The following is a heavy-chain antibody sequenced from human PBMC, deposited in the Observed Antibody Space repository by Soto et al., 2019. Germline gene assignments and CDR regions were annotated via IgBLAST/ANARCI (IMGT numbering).Heavy chain of an antibody. Sequence: QVQLQESGPGLVKPSQTLSLTCTVSGGSIGSDYYYWSGIRQPPGRGLEWIGYIYYSGRTYYNPSLKSRVIISLDTSKNQFSLRLTSVTAADTAVYYCARGGAIADYYFAYWGQGTLVTVSS. CDR1: GGSIGSDYYY. CDR3: ARGGAIADYYFAY. V-gene: IGHV4-30-4*01. J-gene: IGHJ4*02. CDR2: IYYSGRT. D-gene: IGHD1-26*01.